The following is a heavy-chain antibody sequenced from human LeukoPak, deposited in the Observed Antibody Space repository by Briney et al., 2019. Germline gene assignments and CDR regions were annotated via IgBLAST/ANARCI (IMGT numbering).Heavy chain of an antibody. CDR1: GFTFSTYG. Sequence: GGSLRLSRAASGFTFSTYGMHWVRQAPGEGLEWVAVIWYDGSDKYYTDSVKGRFTISRDNSKNTLYLQMNSLRAEDTATYYCARAGDAFDIWGQGTMVTVSS. J-gene: IGHJ3*02. CDR3: ARAGDAFDI. V-gene: IGHV3-33*08. CDR2: IWYDGSDK.